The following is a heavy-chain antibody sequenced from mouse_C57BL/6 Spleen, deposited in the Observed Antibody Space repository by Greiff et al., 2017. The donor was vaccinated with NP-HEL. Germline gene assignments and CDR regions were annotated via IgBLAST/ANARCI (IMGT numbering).Heavy chain of an antibody. J-gene: IGHJ4*01. CDR1: GFTFSDYG. Sequence: EVMLVESGGGLVKPGGSLKLSCAASGFTFSDYGMHWVRQAPEKGLEWVAYISSGSSTIYYADTVKGRFTISRDNAKNTLFLQMTSLRSEDTAMYYCARSHYGSSYDAMDYWGQGTSVTVSS. CDR3: ARSHYGSSYDAMDY. V-gene: IGHV5-17*01. CDR2: ISSGSSTI. D-gene: IGHD1-1*01.